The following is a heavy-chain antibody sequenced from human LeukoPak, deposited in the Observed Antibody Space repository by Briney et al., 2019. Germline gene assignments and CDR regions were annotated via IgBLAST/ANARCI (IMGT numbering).Heavy chain of an antibody. V-gene: IGHV3-23*01. D-gene: IGHD3-10*01. CDR2: ISGSGGST. CDR3: AKAIGDYYGSGSPDAFDI. CDR1: GFTFSDYA. Sequence: PGGSLRLSCAASGFTFSDYAMSWVRQAPGKGLEWVSAISGSGGSTYYADSVKGRFTISRDNSKNTLYLQMNSLRAEDTAVYYCAKAIGDYYGSGSPDAFDIWGQGTMVTVSS. J-gene: IGHJ3*02.